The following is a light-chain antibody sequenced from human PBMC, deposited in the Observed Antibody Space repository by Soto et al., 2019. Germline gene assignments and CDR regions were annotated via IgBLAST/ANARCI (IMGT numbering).Light chain of an antibody. CDR1: SSDVGGRNF. CDR3: CAYSAYYTLV. V-gene: IGLV2-11*01. CDR2: DVT. Sequence: QSALTQPRSVSGSPGQSVTISCTGTSSDVGGRNFVSWYQQHPGKAPQLMIYDVTQRPSGVPDRFSGSKSGNTASLTISGLQAEDEADYYCCAYSAYYTLVFGTGTKVTVL. J-gene: IGLJ1*01.